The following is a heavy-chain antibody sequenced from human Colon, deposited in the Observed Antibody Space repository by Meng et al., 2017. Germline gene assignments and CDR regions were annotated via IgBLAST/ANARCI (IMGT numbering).Heavy chain of an antibody. CDR2: VYHTGGT. D-gene: IGHD6-19*01. CDR1: GSSIITTDW. V-gene: IGHV4-4*01. Sequence: GPLRLPCTASGSSIITTDWWRGVRQPPGKGLEWIGEVYHTGGTNYNPSLKSRVTISVDKSKNPFSLNLSSVTAADTAVYFCTSSRTVVADIEYWGQGTLVTVSS. J-gene: IGHJ4*02. CDR3: TSSRTVVADIEY.